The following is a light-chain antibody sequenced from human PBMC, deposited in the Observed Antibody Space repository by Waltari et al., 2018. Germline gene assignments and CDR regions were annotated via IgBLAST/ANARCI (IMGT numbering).Light chain of an antibody. J-gene: IGLJ3*02. Sequence: QSALTQPPSASGSPGQSVTISCTGTSSDVGGYNYVSWYQQHPGKAPHLMIYAVSKRPSGVPDRFSGSKSGNTASLTVSGLQAEDEADYYCSSYAGSNILFGGGTKLTVL. CDR1: SSDVGGYNY. CDR3: SSYAGSNIL. V-gene: IGLV2-8*01. CDR2: AVS.